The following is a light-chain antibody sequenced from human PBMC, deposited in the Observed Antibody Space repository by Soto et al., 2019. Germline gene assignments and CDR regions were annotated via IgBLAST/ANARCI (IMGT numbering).Light chain of an antibody. Sequence: DIQMPQSPSSLSSCVGDIVAIPGRASQDISNFLNWYQQTPGKAPKLLTYDASDLETVVPSRFSGTGSGTDFTFTISNVQPEDTATYYCQQYDALPFTFGPGTKVDIK. CDR1: QDISNF. V-gene: IGKV1-33*01. CDR3: QQYDALPFT. CDR2: DAS. J-gene: IGKJ3*01.